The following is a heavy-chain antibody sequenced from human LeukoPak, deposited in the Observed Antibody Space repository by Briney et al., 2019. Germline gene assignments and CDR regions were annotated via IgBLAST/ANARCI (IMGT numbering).Heavy chain of an antibody. Sequence: PGGSLRLSCAASGFSFSDYGMHWVRQAPGKGLQWLAVILYDGSHKYYVDSVKGRFTISRDNSKNMVYLQMNSLRTEDTAVYYCAKDQRTYGSGSFYYFDYWGQGTLVTVSS. V-gene: IGHV3-30*18. D-gene: IGHD3-10*01. CDR2: ILYDGSHK. J-gene: IGHJ4*02. CDR1: GFSFSDYG. CDR3: AKDQRTYGSGSFYYFDY.